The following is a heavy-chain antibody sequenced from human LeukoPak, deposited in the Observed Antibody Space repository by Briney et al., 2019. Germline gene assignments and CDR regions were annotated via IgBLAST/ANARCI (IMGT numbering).Heavy chain of an antibody. Sequence: PSETLSLTCTVSGDSISGCSYYWGWIRQPPGKGLEWIGNIYYGGSTYYNPSLKSRVSISVDTSNNQFSLKVSSVTAADTAVYYCASADGYKIDYWGQGTLVTVSS. CDR3: ASADGYKIDY. J-gene: IGHJ4*02. V-gene: IGHV4-39*01. CDR2: IYYGGST. D-gene: IGHD5-24*01. CDR1: GDSISGCSYY.